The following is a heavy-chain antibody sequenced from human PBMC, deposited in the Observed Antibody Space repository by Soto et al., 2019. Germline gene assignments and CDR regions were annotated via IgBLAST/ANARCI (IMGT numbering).Heavy chain of an antibody. CDR3: AGGPSSQGS. CDR1: GFTFEDYV. V-gene: IGHV3-9*01. J-gene: IGHJ5*02. CDR2: INWNGDDI. Sequence: GGSLRLSCAASGFTFEDYVMHWVRQAPGKGLEWVSGINWNGDDIGYADSVKGRFSISRDNARNSLYLQMNSLRPEDTAVYYCAGGPSSQGSWGQGTLVTVSS. D-gene: IGHD2-15*01.